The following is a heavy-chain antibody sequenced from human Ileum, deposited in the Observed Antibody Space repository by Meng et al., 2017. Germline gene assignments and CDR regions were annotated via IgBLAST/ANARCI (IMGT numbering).Heavy chain of an antibody. CDR3: ARIGRGFSYGNGIED. CDR2: ISHDGSHQ. V-gene: IGHV3-30*04. Sequence: GGSLRLSFVASGFTFGLYSMHWVRRAPGKGLEWVAVISHDGSHQFYADSGKGRFTISRDNSKNTLYLQLNSLRPEDTGLYYCARIGRGFSYGNGIEDWGQGTMVTVSS. J-gene: IGHJ3*01. D-gene: IGHD5-18*01. CDR1: GFTFGLYS.